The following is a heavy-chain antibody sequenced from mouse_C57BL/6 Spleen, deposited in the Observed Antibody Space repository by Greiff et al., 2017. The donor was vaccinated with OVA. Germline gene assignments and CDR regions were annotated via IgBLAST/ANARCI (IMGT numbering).Heavy chain of an antibody. CDR2: INPNNGGT. CDR1: GYTFTDYN. V-gene: IGHV1-18*01. D-gene: IGHD3-2*02. J-gene: IGHJ4*01. CDR3: ARSVQAGDYAMDY. Sequence: VQLKQSGPELVKPGASVKIPCKASGYTFTDYNMDWVKQSHGKSLEWIGDINPNNGGTIYNQKFKGKATLTVDKSSSTAYMELRSLTSEDTAVYYGARSVQAGDYAMDYWGQGTSVTVSS.